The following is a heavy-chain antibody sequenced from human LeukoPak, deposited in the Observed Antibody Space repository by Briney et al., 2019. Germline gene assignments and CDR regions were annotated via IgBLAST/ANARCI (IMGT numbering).Heavy chain of an antibody. CDR3: ARDPDTGDGENSGFDS. Sequence: GASVKVSCKASGYTFTGYYMHWVRQAPGQGLEWMGWISTYNGNTNYAQRLQGRVTMTTDTSTATAYMELRSLRSDDTAVYYCARDPDTGDGENSGFDSWGQGTLVSVSS. CDR1: GYTFTGYY. J-gene: IGHJ5*01. V-gene: IGHV1-18*04. CDR2: ISTYNGNT. D-gene: IGHD3-16*01.